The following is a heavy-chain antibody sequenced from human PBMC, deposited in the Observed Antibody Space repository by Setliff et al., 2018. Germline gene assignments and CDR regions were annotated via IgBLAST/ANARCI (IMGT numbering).Heavy chain of an antibody. Sequence: SETLSLTCAVYGDSFSDYYWSWIRQSPGKGLEWIATIYHKGRTYYNPSLDSRVTISLDTSKNHFSLRLSSVTAADTAVYYCASPRRDDLDSPFDAFDIWGQGTKVTVSS. CDR1: GDSFSDYY. V-gene: IGHV4-38-2*01. J-gene: IGHJ3*02. CDR2: IYHKGRT. D-gene: IGHD3-3*01. CDR3: ASPRRDDLDSPFDAFDI.